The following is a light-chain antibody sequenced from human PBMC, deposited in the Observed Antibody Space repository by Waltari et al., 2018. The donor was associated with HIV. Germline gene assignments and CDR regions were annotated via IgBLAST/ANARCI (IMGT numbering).Light chain of an antibody. J-gene: IGKJ2*01. V-gene: IGKV3-15*01. CDR1: QSVNSH. Sequence: EVVMTQSPATLSVSPGESATSSCSASQSVNSHLSWHQHKPGQAPRLLNYGASTRATGVPARFSGSGSGTEFTLTISSLQSEDFAVYYCQQYNHWPPYTFGQGTKLEIK. CDR2: GAS. CDR3: QQYNHWPPYT.